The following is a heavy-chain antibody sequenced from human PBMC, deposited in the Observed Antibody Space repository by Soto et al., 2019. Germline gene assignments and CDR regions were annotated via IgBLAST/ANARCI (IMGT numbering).Heavy chain of an antibody. CDR1: GGSISTYY. J-gene: IGHJ6*02. D-gene: IGHD3-10*01. CDR2: IYNSGST. CDR3: ARARITMVREVIKYNMVV. V-gene: IGHV4-59*01. Sequence: SETLSLTCTVSGGSISTYYWSWIRRPPGKGLEWIGYIYNSGSTHSNPSLQSRVTISVDTSKNQFSLKLSSVTAADTAIYYCARARITMVREVIKYNMVVWCPGTTVPV.